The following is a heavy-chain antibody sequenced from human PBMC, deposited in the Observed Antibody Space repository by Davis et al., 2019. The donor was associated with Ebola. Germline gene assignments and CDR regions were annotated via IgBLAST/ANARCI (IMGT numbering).Heavy chain of an antibody. Sequence: KVSCKGSGYNFSTHWIGWVRQKPGKGLEWMGIIFPSDSDTRYSPSFQGQVTVSADKSINTAYLQWSSLKASDTAMYYCARLREYGRFDYWGQGTLVTVSS. CDR2: IFPSDSDT. CDR3: ARLREYGRFDY. J-gene: IGHJ4*02. D-gene: IGHD4-17*01. V-gene: IGHV5-51*01. CDR1: GYNFSTHW.